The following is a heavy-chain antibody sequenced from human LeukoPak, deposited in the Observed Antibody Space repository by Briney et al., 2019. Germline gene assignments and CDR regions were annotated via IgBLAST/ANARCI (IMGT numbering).Heavy chain of an antibody. J-gene: IGHJ4*02. CDR2: ISGSGTGGRT. Sequence: GGSLRLSCAASGFTFITYAMSWVRQAPGKGLEWASGISGSGTGGRTYYADSVKGRFTISRDNSKNTLYLQMDSLRADDTAVYYCAGGRTYSSSTLEDYWGQGTLVTVSS. D-gene: IGHD6-13*01. V-gene: IGHV3-23*01. CDR3: AGGRTYSSSTLEDY. CDR1: GFTFITYA.